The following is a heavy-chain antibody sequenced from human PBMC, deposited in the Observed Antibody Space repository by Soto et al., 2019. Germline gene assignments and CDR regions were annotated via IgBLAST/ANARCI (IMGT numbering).Heavy chain of an antibody. D-gene: IGHD1-1*01. CDR3: ARRGNFPNWFDP. CDR1: GGSISSYY. V-gene: IGHV4-59*12. J-gene: IGHJ5*02. CDR2: IYYSGST. Sequence: SETLSLTCTVSGGSISSYYWSWIRQPPGKGLEWIGYIYYSGSTNYNPSLKSRVTISVDTSKNQFSLKLSSVTAADTAVYYCARRGNFPNWFDPWGQGTLVTVSS.